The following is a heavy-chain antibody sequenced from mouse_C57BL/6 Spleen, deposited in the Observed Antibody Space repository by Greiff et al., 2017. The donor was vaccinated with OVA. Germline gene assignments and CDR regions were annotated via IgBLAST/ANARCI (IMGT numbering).Heavy chain of an antibody. J-gene: IGHJ2*01. Sequence: EVQLQQSGPELVKPGASVKISCKASGYTFTDYYMNWVKQSHGKSLEWIGDINPNNGGTSYNQKFKGKATLTVDKSSSTAYMELRSLTSEDSAVYYCARGWGTYYFDYWGQGTTLTVSS. CDR1: GYTFTDYY. CDR3: ARGWGTYYFDY. V-gene: IGHV1-26*01. D-gene: IGHD3-3*01. CDR2: INPNNGGT.